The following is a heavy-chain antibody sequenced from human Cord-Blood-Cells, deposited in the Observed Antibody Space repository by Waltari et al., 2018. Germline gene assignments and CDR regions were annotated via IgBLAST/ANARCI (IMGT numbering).Heavy chain of an antibody. D-gene: IGHD6-6*01. J-gene: IGHJ3*02. V-gene: IGHV1-69*09. CDR3: AREIRNSRSSVAFDI. CDR2: IIPILGIA. CDR1: GGNFSSYA. Sequence: QVQLVQSGAEVKKPGSSVTVACKAFGGNFSSYAISWVRQAHGQGLEWMGRIIPILGIANYAQKFQGRVTITADKSTSTAYMELSSLRSEDTAVYYCAREIRNSRSSVAFDIWGQGTMVTVSS.